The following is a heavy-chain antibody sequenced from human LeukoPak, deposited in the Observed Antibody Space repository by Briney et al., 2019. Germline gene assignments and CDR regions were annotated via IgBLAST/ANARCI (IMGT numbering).Heavy chain of an antibody. CDR1: GGSISYYY. V-gene: IGHV4-59*01. CDR2: IDYSGRT. Sequence: PSETLSLTCTVSGGSISYYYWSWIRQPPGKGLEWIGYIDYSGRTNYIPSLKSRVTISRDTSKKQFSLKLSSVTAADTVVYYCGRGPWVGESFKIDYWGQGILVTVSS. CDR3: GRGPWVGESFKIDY. D-gene: IGHD3-10*01. J-gene: IGHJ4*02.